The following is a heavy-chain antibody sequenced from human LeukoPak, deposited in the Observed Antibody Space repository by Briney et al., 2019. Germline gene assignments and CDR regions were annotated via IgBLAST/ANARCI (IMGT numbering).Heavy chain of an antibody. CDR2: IWYDGSNK. J-gene: IGHJ4*02. CDR1: GFTFSSYG. Sequence: GRSLRLSCAVSGFTFSSYGMHWVRQAPGKGLEWVAVIWYDGSNKYYADSVKGRFTISRDNSKNTLYLQLNSLRAEDTAVYYCAKERRSIQVWATTFGYWGQGTLVTVSS. D-gene: IGHD3-16*01. V-gene: IGHV3-33*06. CDR3: AKERRSIQVWATTFGY.